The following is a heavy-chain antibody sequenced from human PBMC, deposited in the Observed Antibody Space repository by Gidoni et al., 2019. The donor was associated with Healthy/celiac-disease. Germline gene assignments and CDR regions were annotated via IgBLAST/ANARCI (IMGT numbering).Heavy chain of an antibody. CDR2: IYPGDSDT. J-gene: IGHJ4*02. CDR3: ARLTGSGSYYNVVVGLPFDY. V-gene: IGHV5-51*01. D-gene: IGHD3-10*01. CDR1: CTTLPIYW. Sequence: EVQLVQSGAESKTPGESLKIPCKGSCTTLPIYWIAWVRQMPGKGLEWMGIIYPGDSDTRNSPSFQGQVTISADKSISTAYLQWSSLKASDTAMYYCARLTGSGSYYNVVVGLPFDYWGQGTLVTVSS.